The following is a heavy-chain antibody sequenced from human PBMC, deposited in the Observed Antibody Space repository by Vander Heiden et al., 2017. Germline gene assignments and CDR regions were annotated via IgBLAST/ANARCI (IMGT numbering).Heavy chain of an antibody. D-gene: IGHD4-17*01. J-gene: IGHJ4*02. CDR1: GGTIRRSSYY. V-gene: IGHV4-39*01. CDR3: AATTMTTQFDY. Sequence: QLQLQESGPGLVQPSEPLSLTCTVSGGTIRRSSYYWGWIRQRPGRGLEWIGNVYYTGSTYYNPSLKSRVTISVDTSKNQFSLKLSSVTAADTAVYYCAATTMTTQFDYWGQGTLVTVSS. CDR2: VYYTGST.